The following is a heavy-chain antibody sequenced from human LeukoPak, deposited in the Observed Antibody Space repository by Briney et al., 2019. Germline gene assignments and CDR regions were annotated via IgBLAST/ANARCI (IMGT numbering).Heavy chain of an antibody. CDR1: GGSFSDYY. V-gene: IGHV4-34*01. D-gene: IGHD5-12*01. CDR3: ARHRFAGYLFDY. Sequence: SETLSLTCAVYGGSFSDYYWSWIRQAPGGGLEWLGEINHGGGTKYNPSLKSRLTISVDTSKNQFSLNLSSVTAADTAMYYCARHRFAGYLFDYWSQGTLVSVSS. J-gene: IGHJ4*02. CDR2: INHGGGT.